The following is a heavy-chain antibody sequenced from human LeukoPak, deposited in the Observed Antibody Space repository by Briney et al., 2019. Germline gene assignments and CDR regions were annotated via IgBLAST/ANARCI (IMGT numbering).Heavy chain of an antibody. J-gene: IGHJ4*02. Sequence: SQTLSLTCTVSGGSISSGSYYWSWIRQPAGKGLEWIGRIHTSGSTNYNPSLKSRVTISVDTSKNQFSLKLSSVTAADTAVYYCARVGISRYSFDYWGQGTLVTVSS. CDR2: IHTSGST. D-gene: IGHD5-18*01. V-gene: IGHV4-61*02. CDR3: ARVGISRYSFDY. CDR1: GGSISSGSYY.